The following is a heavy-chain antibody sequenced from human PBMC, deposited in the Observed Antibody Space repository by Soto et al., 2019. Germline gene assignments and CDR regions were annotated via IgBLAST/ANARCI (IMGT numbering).Heavy chain of an antibody. CDR2: ISYDGSNK. V-gene: IGHV3-30-3*01. J-gene: IGHJ6*02. Sequence: QVQLVESGGGVVQPGRSLRLSCAASGFTFSSYAMHWVRQAPGKGLEWVAVISYDGSNKYYADSVKGRFTISRDNSKNTLYLQMNSLRAEDTAVYYCAREWELLSSFYYCGMDVWGQGTTVTVSS. CDR1: GFTFSSYA. D-gene: IGHD1-26*01. CDR3: AREWELLSSFYYCGMDV.